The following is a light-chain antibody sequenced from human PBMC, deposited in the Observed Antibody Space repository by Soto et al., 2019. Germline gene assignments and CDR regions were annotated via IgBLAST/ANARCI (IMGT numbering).Light chain of an antibody. CDR2: AAS. J-gene: IGKJ1*01. V-gene: IGKV1-39*01. CDR3: QQSYSTPWT. Sequence: DIQMTQSPSSLSASVGDRVTITCRASQSISSYLNWYQQKPGKAPKLLIYAASSLQSGVPSRFSGRGSETDFTLTISSLQPEDFATYYCQQSYSTPWTFGQGTKVEIK. CDR1: QSISSY.